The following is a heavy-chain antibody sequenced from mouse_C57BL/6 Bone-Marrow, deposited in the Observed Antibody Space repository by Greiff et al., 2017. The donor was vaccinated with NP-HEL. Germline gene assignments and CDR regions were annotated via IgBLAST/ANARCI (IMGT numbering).Heavy chain of an antibody. V-gene: IGHV6-3*01. Sequence: EVMLVESGGGLVQPGGSMKLSCVASGFTFSNYWMNWVRQSPEKGLEWVAQIRLKSDNYATHYAESVKGRFNISRDESKSSVYLQMNNLRAEDTGIYYCTIYYYGSSWYFDVWGTGTTVTVSS. CDR3: TIYYYGSSWYFDV. D-gene: IGHD1-1*01. CDR1: GFTFSNYW. J-gene: IGHJ1*03. CDR2: IRLKSDNYAT.